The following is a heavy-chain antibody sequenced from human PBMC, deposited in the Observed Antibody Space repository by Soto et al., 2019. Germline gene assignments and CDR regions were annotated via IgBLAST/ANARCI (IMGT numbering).Heavy chain of an antibody. CDR2: FDPEDGET. CDR1: GYTLTELS. CDR3: ATDGITMVRGVGTDAFDI. V-gene: IGHV1-24*01. J-gene: IGHJ3*02. D-gene: IGHD3-10*01. Sequence: ASVKVSCKVSGYTLTELSMHWVRQAPGKGLEWMGGFDPEDGETIYAQKFQGRVTMTEDTSTDTAYMELSSLRSEDTAVYYCATDGITMVRGVGTDAFDIWGQGTMVTVSS.